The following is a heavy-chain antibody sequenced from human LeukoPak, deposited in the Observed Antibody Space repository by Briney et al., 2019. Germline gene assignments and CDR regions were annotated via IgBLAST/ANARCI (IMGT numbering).Heavy chain of an antibody. CDR2: IHTSGNT. V-gene: IGHV4-4*07. CDR3: AREGSMTARPFVSIDY. CDR1: GGSISTYY. D-gene: IGHD6-6*01. J-gene: IGHJ4*02. Sequence: SETLSLTCTVSGGSISTYYWSWIRQPAGKGLEWIGRIHTSGNTDYNPSLKSRVTMSVDTSKNQFSLKLSSVTAADAAVYYCAREGSMTARPFVSIDYWGQGTLVTISS.